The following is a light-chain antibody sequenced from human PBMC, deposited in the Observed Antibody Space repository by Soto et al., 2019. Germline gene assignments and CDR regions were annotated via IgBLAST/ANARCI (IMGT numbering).Light chain of an antibody. CDR1: SSDVGGYNY. J-gene: IGLJ1*01. CDR3: CSYAGSPRYV. V-gene: IGLV2-11*01. CDR2: DVS. Sequence: QSVLTQPRSVSGTPGQSVTISCTGTSSDVGGYNYVSWYQQHPGKAPKVMIYDVSERPSGVPDRFSGSKSGNTASLTISGLQAEDEADYYCCSYAGSPRYVLGTGTKLTV.